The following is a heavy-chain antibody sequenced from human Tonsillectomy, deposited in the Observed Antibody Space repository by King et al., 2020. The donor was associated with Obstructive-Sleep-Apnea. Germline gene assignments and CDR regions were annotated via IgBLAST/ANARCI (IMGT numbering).Heavy chain of an antibody. D-gene: IGHD6-19*01. CDR1: GLTFSSYA. V-gene: IGHV3-30*04. Sequence: VQLVESGGGVGQPGRSLRLSCAASGLTFSSYAMHWVRQAPGKGLEWVSTISFDGSYKYYAVSMKGRFTITRDNSKNTLYLQMNSLRPEETAVYYCARGPVAGPNDNWGQGTLVTVSS. CDR2: ISFDGSYK. J-gene: IGHJ4*02. CDR3: ARGPVAGPNDN.